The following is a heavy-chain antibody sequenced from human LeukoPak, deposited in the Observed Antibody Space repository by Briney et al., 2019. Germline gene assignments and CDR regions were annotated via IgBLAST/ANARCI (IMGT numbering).Heavy chain of an antibody. CDR2: INHSGST. D-gene: IGHD3-3*01. J-gene: IGHJ6*02. V-gene: IGHV4-34*01. CDR3: ARAHGITIFGVVDYYYGTDV. Sequence: SETLSLTCAVYGGSFSGYYWSWIRQPPGKGLEWIGEINHSGSTNYNPSLKSRVTISVDTSKNQFSLKLSSVTAADTAVYYCARAHGITIFGVVDYYYGTDVWGQGTTVTVSS. CDR1: GGSFSGYY.